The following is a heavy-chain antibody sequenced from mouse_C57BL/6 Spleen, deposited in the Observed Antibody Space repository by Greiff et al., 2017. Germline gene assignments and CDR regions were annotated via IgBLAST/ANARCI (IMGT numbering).Heavy chain of an antibody. V-gene: IGHV5-2*01. Sequence: DVHLVESGGGLVQPGESLKLSCESNEYEFPSHDMSWVRKTPEKRLELVAAINSDGGSTYYPDTMERRFIISRDNTKKTLYLQMSSLRAEDTALYYCARQGLGDAMDYWGQGTSVTVSS. CDR1: EYEFPSHD. CDR2: INSDGGST. CDR3: ARQGLGDAMDY. J-gene: IGHJ4*01. D-gene: IGHD3-3*01.